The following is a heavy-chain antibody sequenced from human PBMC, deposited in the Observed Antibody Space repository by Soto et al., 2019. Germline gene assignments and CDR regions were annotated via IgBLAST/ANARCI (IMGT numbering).Heavy chain of an antibody. CDR2: IKSRTAGGTA. D-gene: IGHD2-21*01. CDR3: TKTFYSDRFFDY. V-gene: IGHV3-15*01. Sequence: EVQLVESGGGLVKPGASLRLSCAASGFTFGTIWMSWVRQAPGKGLEWVGRIKSRTAGGTADYAAPVQGRFTISRDDSTNTLYLQMNSLKTEDTAVYYCTKTFYSDRFFDYWGQGTLVTVS. J-gene: IGHJ4*02. CDR1: GFTFGTIW.